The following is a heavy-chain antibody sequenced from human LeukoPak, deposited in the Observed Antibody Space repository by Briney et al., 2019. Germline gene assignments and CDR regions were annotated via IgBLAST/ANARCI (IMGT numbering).Heavy chain of an antibody. V-gene: IGHV4-59*08. CDR1: GGSINSYY. CDR2: IYHSGST. J-gene: IGHJ3*02. Sequence: SEALWLTRTGSGGSINSYYCGWIRQPPGKGLEWIGYIYHSGSTNYNPSLKSRVTISVDTSKNQFSLKLTSVTAADTAIYYCARRITIVGAIGSFDIWGAG. CDR3: ARRITIVGAIGSFDI. D-gene: IGHD1-26*01.